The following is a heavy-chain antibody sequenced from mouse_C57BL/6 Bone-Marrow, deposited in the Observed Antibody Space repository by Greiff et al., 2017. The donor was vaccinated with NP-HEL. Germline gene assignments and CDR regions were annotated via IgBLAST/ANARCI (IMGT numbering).Heavy chain of an antibody. CDR2: IDPEDGET. CDR3: ALYGQESGAMDY. D-gene: IGHD1-2*01. Sequence: VHVKQSGAELVKPGASVKLSCTASGFNIKDYYMHWVKQRTEQGLEWIGRIDPEDGETKYAPNFQGKAPLTADTSSKPAYLPLSSLTSEDTAVYYCALYGQESGAMDYWGQGTSVTVSS. CDR1: GFNIKDYY. J-gene: IGHJ4*01. V-gene: IGHV14-2*01.